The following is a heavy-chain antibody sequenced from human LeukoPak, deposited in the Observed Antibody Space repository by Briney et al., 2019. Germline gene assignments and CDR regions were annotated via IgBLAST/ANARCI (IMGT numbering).Heavy chain of an antibody. CDR2: ISGSGSDM. J-gene: IGHJ4*01. Sequence: GGSLRLSCVVSGFGFSDSYMTWISQTPGKGLEWLAYISGSGSDMYYADSVKGRFTISRDNAKNSLYLQMNSLRPDDTALYYCSTDPRLLIYWGHGTLVTVSS. D-gene: IGHD2-8*01. CDR3: STDPRLLIY. V-gene: IGHV3-11*01. CDR1: GFGFSDSY.